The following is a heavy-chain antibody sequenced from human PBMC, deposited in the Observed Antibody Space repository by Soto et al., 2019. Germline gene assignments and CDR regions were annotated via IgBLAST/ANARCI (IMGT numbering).Heavy chain of an antibody. CDR2: IIPIVGTA. CDR1: GGTFSSYA. Sequence: QVQLVQSGAEVKKPGSSVKVSCKASGGTFSSYAISWVRQAPGQGLEWMGGIIPIVGTANYAEKFEGRVTITADDSTGTAYMAVSSLRCEDTAVYYCARAIYGDLYYFDYWGQGTLVTVSS. D-gene: IGHD4-17*01. CDR3: ARAIYGDLYYFDY. V-gene: IGHV1-69*01. J-gene: IGHJ4*02.